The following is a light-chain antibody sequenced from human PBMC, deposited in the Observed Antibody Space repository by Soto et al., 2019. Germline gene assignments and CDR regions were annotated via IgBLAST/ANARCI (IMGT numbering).Light chain of an antibody. CDR1: SSDVGGYNY. CDR2: DVS. Sequence: QSALTQPASVSGSPGQSITISCTGTSSDVGGYNYVSWYQQHPGKAPKLMIYDVSNRPSGVSNRFAGSKSGNTASLTISGLQAEDEDDYSCSSYPSSSTRVFGGGTKLTVL. J-gene: IGLJ2*01. V-gene: IGLV2-14*01. CDR3: SSYPSSSTRV.